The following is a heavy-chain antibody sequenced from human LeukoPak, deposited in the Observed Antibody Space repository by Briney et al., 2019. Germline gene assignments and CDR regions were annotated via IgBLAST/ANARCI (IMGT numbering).Heavy chain of an antibody. CDR1: GYTFTGYY. J-gene: IGHJ5*02. CDR3: AREYPGSSGWYIPNWFDP. CDR2: INPNSGGT. V-gene: IGHV1-2*02. D-gene: IGHD6-19*01. Sequence: ASVKVSCKASGYTFTGYYMHWVRQAPGQGLEWMGWINPNSGGTNYAQKFQGRVTMTRDTSISTAYMELSRLRSDDTAVYYCAREYPGSSGWYIPNWFDPWGQGTLVTVSS.